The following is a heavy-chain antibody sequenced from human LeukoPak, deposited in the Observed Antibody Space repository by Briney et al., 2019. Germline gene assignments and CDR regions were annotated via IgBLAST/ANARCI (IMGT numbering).Heavy chain of an antibody. Sequence: GGSLRLSCAASGFTFSSYAMSWVRQAPGKGLEWVSAISGSGGGTYYADSVKDRFTISRDYSNNTLYLQMNSLRADDTAVYYCAKVASADAQARLNYWGQGTLVTVSS. V-gene: IGHV3-23*01. CDR2: ISGSGGGT. CDR1: GFTFSSYA. J-gene: IGHJ4*02. D-gene: IGHD6-19*01. CDR3: AKVASADAQARLNY.